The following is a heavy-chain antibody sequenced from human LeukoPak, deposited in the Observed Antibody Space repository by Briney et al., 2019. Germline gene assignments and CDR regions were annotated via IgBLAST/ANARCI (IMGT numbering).Heavy chain of an antibody. CDR2: ISYDGSNK. D-gene: IGHD3-22*01. CDR3: ARESSWLRPRYYYDSSGYYYGLDY. V-gene: IGHV3-30-3*01. CDR1: GFTFSSYA. J-gene: IGHJ4*02. Sequence: PGGSLRLSCAASGFTFSSYAMRWVRQAPGKGLEWVAVISYDGSNKYYADSVKGRFTISRDNSKNTLYLQMNSLRAEDTAVYYCARESSWLRPRYYYDSSGYYYGLDYWGQGTLVTVSS.